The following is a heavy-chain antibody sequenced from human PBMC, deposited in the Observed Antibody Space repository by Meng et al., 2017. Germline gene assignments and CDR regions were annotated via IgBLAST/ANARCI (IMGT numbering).Heavy chain of an antibody. V-gene: IGHV3-23*01. CDR2: ISGSGGST. J-gene: IGHJ4*02. Sequence: DVQVLESGWALVQSGGSLRLSCAAAGFTFSSYAMSWVRQAPGKGLEWVSAISGSGGSTYYADSVKGRFTISRDNSKNTLYLQMNSLRAEDTAVYYCAKYSSGWTTFDYWGQGTLVTVSS. CDR3: AKYSSGWTTFDY. CDR1: GFTFSSYA. D-gene: IGHD6-19*01.